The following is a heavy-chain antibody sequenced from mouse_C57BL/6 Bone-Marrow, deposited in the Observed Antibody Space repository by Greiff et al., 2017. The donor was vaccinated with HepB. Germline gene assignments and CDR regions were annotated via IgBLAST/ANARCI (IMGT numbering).Heavy chain of an antibody. V-gene: IGHV5-17*01. CDR3: ARSLLYPPRGFAY. CDR1: GFTFSDYG. CDR2: LSSGSSTI. J-gene: IGHJ3*01. Sequence: EVKLVESGGGLVKPGGSLKLSCAASGFTFSDYGMHWVRQAPEKGLEWVAYLSSGSSTIYYADTVKGRFTISRDNAKNTLFLQMTSLRSEDTAMYYCARSLLYPPRGFAYWGQGTLVTVSA. D-gene: IGHD2-12*01.